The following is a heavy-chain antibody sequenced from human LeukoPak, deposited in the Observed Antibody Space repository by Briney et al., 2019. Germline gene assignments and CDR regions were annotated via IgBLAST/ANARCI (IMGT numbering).Heavy chain of an antibody. CDR3: ARQSGVSSDNYFGMDV. J-gene: IGHJ6*02. D-gene: IGHD1-26*01. V-gene: IGHV4-39*01. Sequence: SETLSLTRTVSGGSIRSSSYFWGWIRQPPGKGLEWIGNIYYSGSSYYNPSLKSRVTISVDTSKNQFSLKMSSVTAADTAVFYCARQSGVSSDNYFGMDVWGQGTTVTVSS. CDR1: GGSIRSSSYF. CDR2: IYYSGSS.